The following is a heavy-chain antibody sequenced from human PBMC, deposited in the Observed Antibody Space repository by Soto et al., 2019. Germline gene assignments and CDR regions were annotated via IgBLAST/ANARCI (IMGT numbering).Heavy chain of an antibody. CDR3: ARDRIAVYYYGMDV. CDR2: ISSSGSTI. J-gene: IGHJ6*02. Sequence: GGSLRLSCAASGFTFSSYEMNWVRQAPGKGLEWISYISSSGSTIYYADSVKGRFTISRDNAKNSLYLQMNSLRAEDTAVYYCARDRIAVYYYGMDVWGQGTTVTVSS. D-gene: IGHD6-19*01. CDR1: GFTFSSYE. V-gene: IGHV3-48*03.